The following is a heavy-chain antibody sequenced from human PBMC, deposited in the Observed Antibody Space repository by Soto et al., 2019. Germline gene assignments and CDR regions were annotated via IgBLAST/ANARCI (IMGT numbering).Heavy chain of an antibody. CDR3: ARVRVRVAAGTRAVNYYYGMDV. V-gene: IGHV3-74*01. CDR1: GFTFSSYW. CDR2: IKMDGSTI. J-gene: IGHJ6*02. Sequence: PGGSLRLSCAASGFTFSSYWMHWVRQAPGKGLVWVSRIKMDGSTINYADFVDGRFTISRDNAKNTLYLQMNGLRAEDTAVYYCARVRVRVAAGTRAVNYYYGMDVWGQGTTVTVSS. D-gene: IGHD6-13*01.